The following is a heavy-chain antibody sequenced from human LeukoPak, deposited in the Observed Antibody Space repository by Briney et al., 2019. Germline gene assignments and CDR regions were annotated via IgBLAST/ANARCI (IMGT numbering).Heavy chain of an antibody. J-gene: IGHJ5*02. CDR1: GYTLTDYY. Sequence: GASVKVSCKASGYTLTDYYLHWVRQAPGQGLEWMGWISPNSGGTNYAQNFQGRVTMTRDTSVSTAYMELSGLRSDDTAVYYCARFNIETRRGDNWFDPWGQGTLVTVS. D-gene: IGHD6-6*01. V-gene: IGHV1-2*02. CDR2: ISPNSGGT. CDR3: ARFNIETRRGDNWFDP.